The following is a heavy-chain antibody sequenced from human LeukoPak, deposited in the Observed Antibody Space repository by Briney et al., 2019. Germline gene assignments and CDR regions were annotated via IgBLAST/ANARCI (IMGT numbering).Heavy chain of an antibody. Sequence: ASVKVSCKASGVIFTSVGISWVRQAPGQGLEWMGRIIPLIDIANYAQNFQDRVTITADKSTNTAYMELSSLRSEDTAVYYCATDAGYWGQGTLVTVSS. J-gene: IGHJ4*02. CDR2: IIPLIDIA. CDR3: ATDAGY. D-gene: IGHD3-10*01. V-gene: IGHV1-69*04. CDR1: GVIFTSVG.